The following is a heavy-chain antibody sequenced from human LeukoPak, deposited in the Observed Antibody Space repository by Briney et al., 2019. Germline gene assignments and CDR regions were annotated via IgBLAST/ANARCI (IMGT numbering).Heavy chain of an antibody. J-gene: IGHJ5*02. CDR3: ARDAKGGRTLVILPSHLDT. CDR2: ISTSSGYI. V-gene: IGHV3-21*01. D-gene: IGHD1-26*01. CDR1: GFTFSSYS. Sequence: PGGSLRLSCAASGFTFSSYSMNWVRQAPGKGLEWVSSISTSSGYIYYADSVKGRFTISRDNAKNSLYLQMNSVRAEDTAVYYCARDAKGGRTLVILPSHLDTWGQGTLVTVSS.